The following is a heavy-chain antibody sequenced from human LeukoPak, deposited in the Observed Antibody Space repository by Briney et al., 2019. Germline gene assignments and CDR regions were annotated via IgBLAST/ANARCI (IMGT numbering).Heavy chain of an antibody. V-gene: IGHV4-4*02. Sequence: WETLSLTCAVSGGSISSSNWWSWVRQPPGKGLEWIGEIYHSGSTNYNPSLKSRVTISVDKSKNQFSLKLSSVTAADTAVYYCASSVWFGESVDYWGQGTLVTVSS. CDR2: IYHSGST. D-gene: IGHD3-10*01. CDR1: GGSISSSNW. J-gene: IGHJ4*02. CDR3: ASSVWFGESVDY.